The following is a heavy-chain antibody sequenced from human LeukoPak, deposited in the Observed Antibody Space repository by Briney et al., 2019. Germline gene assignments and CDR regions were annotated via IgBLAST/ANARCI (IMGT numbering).Heavy chain of an antibody. J-gene: IGHJ6*02. D-gene: IGHD2-15*01. CDR3: ARGRHCSGGSCYLPYYGMDV. V-gene: IGHV1-18*01. CDR2: ISAYNGNT. Sequence: GASVKVSCKASGYTFTSYGIRWVRQAPGQGLEWMGWISAYNGNTNYAQKLQGRVTMTTDTSTSTAYMELRSLRSDDTAVYYCARGRHCSGGSCYLPYYGMDVWGQGTTVTVSS. CDR1: GYTFTSYG.